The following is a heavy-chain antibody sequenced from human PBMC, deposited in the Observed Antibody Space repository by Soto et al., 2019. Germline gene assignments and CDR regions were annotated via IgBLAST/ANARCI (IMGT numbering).Heavy chain of an antibody. CDR2: IIPILGIA. Sequence: SVKVSCKASGGTFSSYTISWVRQAPGQGLEWMGRIIPILGIANYAQKFQGRVTITAYKSTSTAYMELSSLRSEDTAVYYCARDLTPYYYDSSVQVLPGYWGQGTLVTVSS. CDR1: GGTFSSYT. D-gene: IGHD3-22*01. CDR3: ARDLTPYYYDSSVQVLPGY. V-gene: IGHV1-69*04. J-gene: IGHJ4*02.